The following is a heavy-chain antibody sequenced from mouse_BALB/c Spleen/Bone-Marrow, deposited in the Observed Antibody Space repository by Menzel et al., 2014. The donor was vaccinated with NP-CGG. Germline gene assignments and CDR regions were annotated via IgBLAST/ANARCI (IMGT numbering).Heavy chain of an antibody. CDR3: ARWGTTVVDAMDY. Sequence: VQLQQSGPELVKPGASVRISCKASGYTFTSYYIHWVKRRPGQGLEWIGWIYPGNVNAKYNEKFKGKATLTADKSSSTAYMQLSGLTSEDSAVYFCARWGTTVVDAMDYWGQGTSVTVSS. D-gene: IGHD1-1*01. V-gene: IGHV1S56*01. CDR2: IYPGNVNA. CDR1: GYTFTSYY. J-gene: IGHJ4*01.